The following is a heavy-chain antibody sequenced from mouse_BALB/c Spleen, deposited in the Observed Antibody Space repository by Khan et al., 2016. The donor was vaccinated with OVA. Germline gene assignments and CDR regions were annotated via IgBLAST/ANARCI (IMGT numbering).Heavy chain of an antibody. CDR3: ARLAYYYNWEEFAC. CDR1: GFTFSTYG. V-gene: IGHV5-6*01. J-gene: IGHJ3*01. CDR2: ISSGGTYT. D-gene: IGHD1-1*01. Sequence: EVELVESGGDLVKPGGSLKLSCVASGFTFSTYGMSWVRQILDRGLEWVATISSGGTYTFYPDNAKGRFTISRVNANNTLYLQMSRLKSADTAWYYCARLAYYYNWEEFACRGQGTQVTVSA.